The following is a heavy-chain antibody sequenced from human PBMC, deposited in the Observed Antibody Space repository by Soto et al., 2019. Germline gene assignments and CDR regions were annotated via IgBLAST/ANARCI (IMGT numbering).Heavy chain of an antibody. Sequence: EVQLLESGGGLVQPGGSLRLSCAASGFTFSSYAMSWVRQAPGKGLEWVSAISGSGGSTYYADSVRGRFTISRDNSKNTLYLQMNSLRAEDTAVYYCAKTGLGEVSSTNYFDYWGQGTLVTVSS. V-gene: IGHV3-23*01. CDR3: AKTGLGEVSSTNYFDY. D-gene: IGHD3-16*02. CDR2: ISGSGGST. CDR1: GFTFSSYA. J-gene: IGHJ4*02.